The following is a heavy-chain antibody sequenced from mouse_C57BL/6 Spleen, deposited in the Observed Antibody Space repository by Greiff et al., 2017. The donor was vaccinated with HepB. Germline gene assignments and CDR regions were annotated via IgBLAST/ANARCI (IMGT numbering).Heavy chain of an antibody. V-gene: IGHV1-19*01. CDR3: AKVYDYNSYYYAMDY. D-gene: IGHD2-4*01. J-gene: IGHJ4*01. CDR1: GYTFTDYY. CDR2: INPYNGGT. Sequence: EVKLQESGPVLVKPGASVKMSCKASGYTFTDYYMNWVKQSHGKSLEWIGVINPYNGGTSYNQKFKGKATLTVDKSSSTAYMELNSLTSEDSAVYYCAKVYDYNSYYYAMDYWGQGTSVTVSS.